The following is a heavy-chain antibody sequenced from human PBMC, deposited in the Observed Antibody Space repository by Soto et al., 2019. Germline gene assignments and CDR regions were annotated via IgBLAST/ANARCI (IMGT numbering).Heavy chain of an antibody. V-gene: IGHV3-23*01. J-gene: IGHJ6*03. D-gene: IGHD2-21*01. CDR2: ISGSGGST. CDR1: GFTFSSYA. CDR3: AKVVDRNFYYYYMDV. Sequence: GGSLRLSCAASGFTFSSYAMSWVRQAPGKGLEWVSPISGSGGSTYYADSVKGRFTISRDNSKNTLYLQMNSLRAEDTAVYYCAKVVDRNFYYYYMDVWGKGTTVTVSS.